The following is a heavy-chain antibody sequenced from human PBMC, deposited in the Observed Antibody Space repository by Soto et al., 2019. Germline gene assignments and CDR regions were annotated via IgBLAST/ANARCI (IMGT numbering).Heavy chain of an antibody. V-gene: IGHV4-39*01. Sequence: QLQLQESGPGLVKPSETLSLTCTVSGGSISSSSYYWGWIRQPPGKGLEWIGSIYYSGSTYYNPSLKSRVTISVDTSKNQFSLKLSSVTAADTAVYYCARRCSGGSCHSVPLRGKSNWYFDLWGRGTLVTVSS. D-gene: IGHD2-15*01. CDR3: ARRCSGGSCHSVPLRGKSNWYFDL. CDR2: IYYSGST. CDR1: GGSISSSSYY. J-gene: IGHJ2*01.